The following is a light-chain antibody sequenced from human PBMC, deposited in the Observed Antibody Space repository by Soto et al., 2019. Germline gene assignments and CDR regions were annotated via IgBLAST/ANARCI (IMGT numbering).Light chain of an antibody. CDR1: NSNIGTKN. CDR2: DNI. J-gene: IGLJ2*01. Sequence: QSVLTQPPSVSAAPGQTVTISCSGSNSNIGTKNVCWYQQLPGTAPKLLIYDNIKRPSGIPDRFSASKSVTSATLAITGLQTGDEADYYCGTWDSSLSGGVFGGGTKLTVL. CDR3: GTWDSSLSGGV. V-gene: IGLV1-51*01.